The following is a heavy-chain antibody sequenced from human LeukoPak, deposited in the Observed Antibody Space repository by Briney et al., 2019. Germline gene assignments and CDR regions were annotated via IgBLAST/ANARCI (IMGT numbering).Heavy chain of an antibody. V-gene: IGHV1-24*01. Sequence: ASVKVSCKVSGYTLTQLAMHWVRQVPGKGLEWMGGFDPEDGDRIYAQRFQGRVTMTEDTSTDTAYMELSSLRSDDTAVYYCLNPANGYLHHRGQGTLVTLSS. CDR1: GYTLTQLA. D-gene: IGHD3-22*01. CDR3: LNPANGYLHH. J-gene: IGHJ4*02. CDR2: FDPEDGDR.